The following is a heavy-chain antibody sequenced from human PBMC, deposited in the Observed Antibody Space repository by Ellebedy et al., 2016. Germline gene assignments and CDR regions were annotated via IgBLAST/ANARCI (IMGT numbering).Heavy chain of an antibody. CDR1: GYSFTGYY. D-gene: IGHD4-17*01. CDR3: ARDDNGVRY. V-gene: IGHV1-2*02. CDR2: INPNSGGT. Sequence: ASVKVSCXASGYSFTGYYMHWVRQAPGQGLEWMGWINPNSGGTHYVQKFQGRVTMTRDTSNSTAYMELSRLRSDDTTVYYCARDDNGVRYWGQGTLVTVSS. J-gene: IGHJ4*02.